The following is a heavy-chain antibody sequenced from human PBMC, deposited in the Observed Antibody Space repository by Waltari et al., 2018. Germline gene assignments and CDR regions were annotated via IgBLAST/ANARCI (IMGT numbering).Heavy chain of an antibody. Sequence: QLQLQESGPRLVRPSETLSLRCRVSGVSITSTLHYWAWLRQSPGQGLEWIGTVSYSGTTYISPSLKSRVSVSRDTSKNQVSLILGSVTAADMAVYYCATYIGASVGTAAFDVWGQGTMVTVSS. J-gene: IGHJ3*01. V-gene: IGHV4-39*01. CDR3: ATYIGASVGTAAFDV. CDR1: GVSITSTLHY. CDR2: VSYSGTT. D-gene: IGHD5-12*01.